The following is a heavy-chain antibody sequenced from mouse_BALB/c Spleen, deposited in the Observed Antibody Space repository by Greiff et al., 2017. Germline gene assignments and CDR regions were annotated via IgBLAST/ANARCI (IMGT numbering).Heavy chain of an antibody. D-gene: IGHD2-3*01. V-gene: IGHV3-8*02. CDR1: GDSITSGY. Sequence: EVKLQESGPSLVKPSQTLSLTCSVTGDSITSGYWNWIRKFPGNKLEYMGYISYSGSTYYNPSLKSRISITRDTSKNQYYLQLNSVTTEDTATYYCARIYDGYPSAMDYWGQGTSVTVSS. J-gene: IGHJ4*01. CDR3: ARIYDGYPSAMDY. CDR2: ISYSGST.